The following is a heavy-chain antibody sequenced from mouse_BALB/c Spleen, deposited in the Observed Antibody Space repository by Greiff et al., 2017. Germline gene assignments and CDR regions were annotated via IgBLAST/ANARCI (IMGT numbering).Heavy chain of an antibody. Sequence: VQLQESGAELAKPGASVKMSCKASGYTFTSYWMHWVKQRPGQGLEWIGYINPSTGYTEYNKKFKDKAKLTADKSSSPAYMQRSSLTSEDSAVYYWAAYSAWFAYWGKETLVSVSA. J-gene: IGHJ3*01. CDR3: AAYSAWFAY. CDR2: INPSTGYT. D-gene: IGHD2-10*01. CDR1: GYTFTSYW. V-gene: IGHV1-7*01.